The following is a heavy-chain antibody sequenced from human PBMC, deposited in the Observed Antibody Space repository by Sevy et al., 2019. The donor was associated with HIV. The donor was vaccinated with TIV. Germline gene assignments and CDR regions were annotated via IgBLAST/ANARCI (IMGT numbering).Heavy chain of an antibody. V-gene: IGHV4-34*01. D-gene: IGHD2-15*01. Sequence: SETLSLTCAVYGGSFSGYYWSWIRQPPGKGLEWIGEINHSGGTNYNPSLKSRVTISADTSKNQCSLKLNSVTAADTAVYYCARHCTGSSCSHAFDIWGQGTMVTVSS. CDR3: ARHCTGSSCSHAFDI. CDR1: GGSFSGYY. J-gene: IGHJ3*02. CDR2: INHSGGT.